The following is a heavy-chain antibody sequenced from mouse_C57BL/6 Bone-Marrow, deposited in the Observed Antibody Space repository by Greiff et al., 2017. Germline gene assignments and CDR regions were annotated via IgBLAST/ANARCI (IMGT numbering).Heavy chain of an antibody. D-gene: IGHD1-1*01. CDR1: GYTFTEYT. Sequence: VQLQQSGAELVKPGASVKLSCMASGYTFTEYTIHWVKQRSGQGLEWIGWFYPGSGSIKYNEKFKDKATLTADKSSSTVYMELSRLTSEDSAVYFCARHEDLYYYGSSYGFAYWGQGTLVTVSA. CDR3: ARHEDLYYYGSSYGFAY. CDR2: FYPGSGSI. V-gene: IGHV1-62-2*01. J-gene: IGHJ3*01.